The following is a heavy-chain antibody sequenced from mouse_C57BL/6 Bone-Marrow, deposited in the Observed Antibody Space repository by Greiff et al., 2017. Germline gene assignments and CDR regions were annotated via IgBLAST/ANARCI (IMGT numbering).Heavy chain of an antibody. CDR3: ASPYYSNYWYFDV. J-gene: IGHJ1*03. CDR1: GYTFTSYW. Sequence: VQLQQSGAELVKPGASVKMSCKASGYTFTSYWITWVKQRPGQGLEWIGDIYPGSGSTNYNEKFKSKATLTGDTSSRTAYMQLSSLTSEDSAVYYCASPYYSNYWYFDVWGTGTTVSVSS. V-gene: IGHV1-55*01. D-gene: IGHD2-5*01. CDR2: IYPGSGST.